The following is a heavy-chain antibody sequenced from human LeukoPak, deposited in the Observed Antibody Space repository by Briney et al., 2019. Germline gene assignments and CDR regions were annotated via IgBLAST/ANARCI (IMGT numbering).Heavy chain of an antibody. D-gene: IGHD3-22*01. J-gene: IGHJ3*02. Sequence: GGSLRLSCAASGFTFSSYAMSWVRQAPGKGLEWVSAISGGGGSTYYADSVKGRFTISRDNSKNTLYLQMNSLRAEDTAVYYCAKTYYYDSSGYFYAFDIWGQGTMVTVSS. CDR2: ISGGGGST. V-gene: IGHV3-23*01. CDR3: AKTYYYDSSGYFYAFDI. CDR1: GFTFSSYA.